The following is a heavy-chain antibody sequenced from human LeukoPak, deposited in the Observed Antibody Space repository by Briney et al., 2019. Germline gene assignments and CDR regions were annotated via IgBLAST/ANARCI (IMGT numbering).Heavy chain of an antibody. CDR3: ARRAGAYSHPYDY. Sequence: GGSLRLSCTASGFPFGDYAITWVRQAPGKGLERIGFIRSHIYGGTTEYAASVKGRFTISRDDSKSIVYLQMNSLKVEDTAVYYCARRAGAYSHPYDYWGQGTLVTVSS. D-gene: IGHD4/OR15-4a*01. CDR1: GFPFGDYA. V-gene: IGHV3-49*04. CDR2: IRSHIYGGTT. J-gene: IGHJ4*02.